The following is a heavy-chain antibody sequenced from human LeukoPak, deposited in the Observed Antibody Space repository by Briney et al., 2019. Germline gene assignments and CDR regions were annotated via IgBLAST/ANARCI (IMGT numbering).Heavy chain of an antibody. CDR3: AKDWAMTH. D-gene: IGHD2-2*01. CDR1: GFTFSSYG. V-gene: IGHV3-30*18. CDR2: ISYDGSNK. J-gene: IGHJ4*02. Sequence: PGGSLRLSCAASGFTFSSYGMHWVRQAPGKGLEWVAVISYDGSNKYYADSVKGRFTISRDNSKNTLYLQMNSLRAEDTAVYYCAKDWAMTHWGQGTLVTVSS.